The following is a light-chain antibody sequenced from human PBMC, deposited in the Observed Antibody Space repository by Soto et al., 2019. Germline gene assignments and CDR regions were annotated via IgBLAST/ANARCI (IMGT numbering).Light chain of an antibody. CDR2: AAS. J-gene: IGKJ1*01. V-gene: IGKV1-8*01. CDR1: QGISSY. Sequence: AIRMAQSPSSFSASPADTLAITGRASQGISSYLAWYQQKPGKAPKLLIYAASTLQSGVPSRFSGSGSGTEFTLTISSLQPDDFATYSCQQYYTYSRTFGQGTKVDIK. CDR3: QQYYTYSRT.